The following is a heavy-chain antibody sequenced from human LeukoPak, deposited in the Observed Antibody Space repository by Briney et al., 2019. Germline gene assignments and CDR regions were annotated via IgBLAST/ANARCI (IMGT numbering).Heavy chain of an antibody. V-gene: IGHV3-30*02. CDR1: EFTFSSYG. D-gene: IGHD2-2*02. CDR2: IWYDGSNK. J-gene: IGHJ5*02. CDR3: AKDLYCSSTSCYRGHWFDP. Sequence: PGGSLRLSCAASEFTFSSYGMHWIRQAPGKGLEWVAFIWYDGSNKYYADSVKGRFTISRDNSKNTLYLQMNSLRAEDTAVYHCAKDLYCSSTSCYRGHWFDPWGQGTLVSFSS.